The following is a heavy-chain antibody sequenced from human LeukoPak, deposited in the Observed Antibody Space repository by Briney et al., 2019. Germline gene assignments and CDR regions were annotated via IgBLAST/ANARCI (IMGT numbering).Heavy chain of an antibody. CDR3: ARGIQGESLDY. J-gene: IGHJ4*02. V-gene: IGHV4-4*07. Sequence: SETLSLTCSVPGSSISSYYYSWIRQPAGEGLQWIGRVYPSGEKNYNPSLKSRVTMSLDTSKYQVSLKLTSVTAADTAVYFCARGIQGESLDYWGQGALVTVSS. D-gene: IGHD3-16*01. CDR2: VYPSGEK. CDR1: GSSISSYY.